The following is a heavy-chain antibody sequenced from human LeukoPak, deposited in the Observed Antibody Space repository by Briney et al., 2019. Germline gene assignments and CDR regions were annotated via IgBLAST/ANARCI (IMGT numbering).Heavy chain of an antibody. J-gene: IGHJ4*02. CDR1: GFTFSSYS. Sequence: GGSLRLSCAASGFTFSSYSLSWVRQAPGKRLEWVSSISRSSNYTFYADSLKGRFTVSRDNAKNSLYLQMNSLRAEDTAVYYCARDPHRSEPYSYGDYWGQGTLVTVSS. D-gene: IGHD5-18*01. CDR2: ISRSSNYT. V-gene: IGHV3-21*01. CDR3: ARDPHRSEPYSYGDY.